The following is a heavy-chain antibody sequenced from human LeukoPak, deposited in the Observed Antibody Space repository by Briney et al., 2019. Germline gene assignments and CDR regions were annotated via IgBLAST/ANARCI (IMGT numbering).Heavy chain of an antibody. V-gene: IGHV3-64D*06. CDR3: ANTYYYGSGSYDNAFDI. CDR1: GFTFNRFY. CDR2: ISSNGATT. J-gene: IGHJ3*02. Sequence: GGSLRLSCSASGFTFNRFYLHWVRQAPGKGLEFVSHISSNGATTYYADSVKGRFTISRDNSKNTLYLQMSSLRADDTAVYYCANTYYYGSGSYDNAFDIWGQGTMVTVSS. D-gene: IGHD3-10*01.